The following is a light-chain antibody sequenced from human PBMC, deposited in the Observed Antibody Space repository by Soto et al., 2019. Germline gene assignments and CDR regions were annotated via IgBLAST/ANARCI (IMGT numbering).Light chain of an antibody. Sequence: DIQLTQSPSFLSPSIGESVTSTCRASQVISTSLAWYQQKPGKAPKLLIYDASNLETGVPSRFSGSGSGTDFTFTISSLQPEDIATYYCQQYDNLPITFGQGTRLEIK. CDR2: DAS. V-gene: IGKV1-33*01. J-gene: IGKJ5*01. CDR1: QVISTS. CDR3: QQYDNLPIT.